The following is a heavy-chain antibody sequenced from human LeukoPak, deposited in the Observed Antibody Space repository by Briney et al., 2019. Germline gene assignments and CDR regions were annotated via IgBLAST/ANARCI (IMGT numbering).Heavy chain of an antibody. V-gene: IGHV3-7*01. CDR2: INQDASEI. D-gene: IGHD2-21*02. J-gene: IGHJ4*02. CDR3: ATDRDNSDWQKRFDS. CDR1: GLTFSTYW. Sequence: GGSLRLSCAASGLTFSTYWMNWYRQAPGKGLEWVGNINQDASEINYVDSVRGRFTTSRDNAKNSLHLQMNSLRAEDTAVYYCATDRDNSDWQKRFDSWGQGTLVTVSS.